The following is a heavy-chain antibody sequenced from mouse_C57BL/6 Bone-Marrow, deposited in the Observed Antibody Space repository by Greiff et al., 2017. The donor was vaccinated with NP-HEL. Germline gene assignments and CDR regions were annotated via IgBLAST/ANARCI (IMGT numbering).Heavy chain of an antibody. CDR1: GFPITSGYY. CDR3: AGDSSGYGDFDY. J-gene: IGHJ2*01. D-gene: IGHD3-2*02. Sequence: VQRVESGPGLVKPSQSLFLTCSITGFPITSGYYWIWIRQSPGKPLEWMGYITHSGETFYNPSLQSPISTTSETSKYQFFLQLNSVTTEDTAMYYSAGDSSGYGDFDYWGQGTTLPVSS. V-gene: IGHV12-3*01. CDR2: ITHSGET.